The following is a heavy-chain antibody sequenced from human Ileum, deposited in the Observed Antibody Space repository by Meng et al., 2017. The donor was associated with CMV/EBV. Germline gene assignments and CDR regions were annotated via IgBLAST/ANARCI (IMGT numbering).Heavy chain of an antibody. Sequence: GLSLSEHFMQWVRQAQGKGLEWVGSIKKKSDTYATEYAASVKGRLTISRDDSKNSLYLQMNSLRIEDTAVYYCARATVYSDVYYVDYWGQGTLVTVSS. J-gene: IGHJ4*02. CDR2: IKKKSDTYAT. CDR1: GLSLSEHF. CDR3: ARATVYSDVYYVDY. D-gene: IGHD6-13*01. V-gene: IGHV3-72*01.